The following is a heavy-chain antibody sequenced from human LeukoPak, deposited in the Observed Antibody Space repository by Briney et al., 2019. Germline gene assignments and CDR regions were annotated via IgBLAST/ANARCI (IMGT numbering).Heavy chain of an antibody. J-gene: IGHJ4*02. Sequence: SETLSLTCAVYGGSFSGYYWSWIRQPPGKGLEWIGEINHSGSTNYNPSLKSRVTISVDTSKNQFSLKLSSVTAADTAVYYCARGRSYHGSGSYYSYWGQGTLVTVSS. CDR2: INHSGST. CDR3: ARGRSYHGSGSYYSY. CDR1: GGSFSGYY. V-gene: IGHV4-34*01. D-gene: IGHD3-10*01.